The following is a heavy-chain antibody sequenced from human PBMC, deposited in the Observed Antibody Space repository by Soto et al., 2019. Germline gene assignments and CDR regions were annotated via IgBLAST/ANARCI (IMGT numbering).Heavy chain of an antibody. J-gene: IGHJ5*02. CDR1: GGSISSYY. CDR2: IYYSGSA. V-gene: IGHV4-59*08. D-gene: IGHD2-15*01. Sequence: SETLSLTCTVSGGSISSYYWSWIRQTPGKGLQYIGYIYYSGSANYNPSLKSRVTISDDTSTNQIFLTLTSVTAADTAVYYCARKTIGYSRPKGNNWFDPRGQGTLVTVSS. CDR3: ARKTIGYSRPKGNNWFDP.